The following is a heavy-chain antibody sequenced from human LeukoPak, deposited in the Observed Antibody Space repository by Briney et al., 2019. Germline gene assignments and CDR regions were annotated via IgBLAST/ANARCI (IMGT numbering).Heavy chain of an antibody. J-gene: IGHJ5*02. V-gene: IGHV4-31*03. CDR3: ARDWFGSGRLDP. CDR1: GGSISSGGYY. D-gene: IGHD3-10*01. CDR2: IYYSGST. Sequence: SQTLSLTCTVSGGSISSGGYYWSWIRQPPAKGLEWIGYIYYSGSTYYNPSLKSRVTISVDTSKNQFSLKLSSVTAADTAVYYCARDWFGSGRLDPWGQGTLVTVSS.